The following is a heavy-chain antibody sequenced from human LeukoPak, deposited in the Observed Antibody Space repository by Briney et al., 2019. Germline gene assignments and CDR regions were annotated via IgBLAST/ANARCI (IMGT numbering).Heavy chain of an antibody. J-gene: IGHJ4*02. CDR1: GYTFTSYY. CDR2: INPSGGST. D-gene: IGHD3-22*01. Sequence: GASVKVSFMASGYTFTSYYMHWVRQAPGQGLEWMGIINPSGGSTSYAQKFQGRVTMTRDTSTSTVYMELSSLRSEDTAVYYCARENSSGLHFFDYWGQGTLVTVSS. CDR3: ARENSSGLHFFDY. V-gene: IGHV1-46*01.